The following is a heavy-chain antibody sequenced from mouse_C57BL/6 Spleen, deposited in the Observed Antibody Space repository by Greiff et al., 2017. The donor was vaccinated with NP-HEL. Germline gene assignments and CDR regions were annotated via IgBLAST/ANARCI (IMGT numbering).Heavy chain of an antibody. CDR1: GFSFNTYA. J-gene: IGHJ1*03. Sequence: EVQVVESGGGLVQPKGSLKLSCAASGFSFNTYAMNWVRQAPGKGLEWVARIRSKSNNYATYYADSVKDRFTISRDDSESMLYLQMNNLKTEDTAMYYCVSAYYSNFDVWGTGTTVTVSS. CDR2: IRSKSNNYAT. V-gene: IGHV10-1*01. D-gene: IGHD2-5*01. CDR3: VSAYYSNFDV.